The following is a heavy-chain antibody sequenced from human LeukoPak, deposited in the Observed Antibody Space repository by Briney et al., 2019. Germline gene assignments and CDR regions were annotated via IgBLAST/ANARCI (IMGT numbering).Heavy chain of an antibody. CDR3: ARHSLIGTTPFDY. J-gene: IGHJ4*02. V-gene: IGHV1-46*01. Sequence: ASVKVSCKASGYSFISFYIHWVRQAPGQGLEWMGVINPSGGSTAYAQQFQGRVTMTRDTSTSTVYMELSSLRSEDTAVYYCARHSLIGTTPFDYWGQGALVTVSS. D-gene: IGHD1-20*01. CDR2: INPSGGST. CDR1: GYSFISFY.